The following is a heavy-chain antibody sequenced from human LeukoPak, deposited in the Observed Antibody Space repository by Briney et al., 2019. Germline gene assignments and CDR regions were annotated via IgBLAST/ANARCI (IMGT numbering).Heavy chain of an antibody. V-gene: IGHV3-7*01. D-gene: IGHD5-24*01. J-gene: IGHJ4*02. CDR1: GFTLSAYW. CDR3: ARLETRDGDKYRPGAFDY. CDR2: IKQDGSEK. Sequence: PGGSLRLSCAASGFTLSAYWMSWVRQAPGKGLEWVANIKQDGSEKYYVDSVTGRFTISRDNAKNSLYLQMNSLRVDDTAVYDCARLETRDGDKYRPGAFDYWGQGTLVTVSS.